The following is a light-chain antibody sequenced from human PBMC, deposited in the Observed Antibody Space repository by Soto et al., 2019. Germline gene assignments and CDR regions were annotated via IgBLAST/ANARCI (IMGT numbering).Light chain of an antibody. CDR1: SGDVGAYNY. V-gene: IGLV2-14*01. J-gene: IGLJ2*01. CDR2: DVS. Sequence: QSALTQPASVSGSPGQSITISCTGASGDVGAYNYVSWYQHHPGKAPKLIISDVSIRPSGVSDRFSGSKSGNTASLTISGLQAEDEADYYCSSYTSSSTPVVFGGGTKLTVL. CDR3: SSYTSSSTPVV.